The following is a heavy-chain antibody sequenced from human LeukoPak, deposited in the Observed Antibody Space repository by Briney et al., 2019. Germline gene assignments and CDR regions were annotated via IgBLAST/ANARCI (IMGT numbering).Heavy chain of an antibody. CDR2: INHGGST. CDR3: ARYLDYGGNSRVFQH. CDR1: GYSISSGYY. D-gene: IGHD4-23*01. V-gene: IGHV4-38-2*02. Sequence: PSETLSLTCTVSGYSISSGYYWTWIRQPPGKGLEWIGEINHGGSTNYNPSLKSRVTISVDTSKNQFSLKLGSVTAADTAVYYCARYLDYGGNSRVFQHWGQGTLVTVSS. J-gene: IGHJ1*01.